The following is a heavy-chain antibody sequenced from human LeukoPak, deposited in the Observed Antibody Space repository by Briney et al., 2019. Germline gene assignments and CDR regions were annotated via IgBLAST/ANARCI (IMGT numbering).Heavy chain of an antibody. D-gene: IGHD6-19*01. V-gene: IGHV1-18*01. CDR3: ARFGIAVAGLPYYFDY. Sequence: GASVKVSCKASGYTFTSYGISWVRQAPEQPLEWMGWISAYNGNTNYAQKLQGRVTMTTDTSTSTAYMQLRNPRPDDTAVYYCARFGIAVAGLPYYFDYWGQGTLVTVSS. CDR1: GYTFTSYG. CDR2: ISAYNGNT. J-gene: IGHJ4*02.